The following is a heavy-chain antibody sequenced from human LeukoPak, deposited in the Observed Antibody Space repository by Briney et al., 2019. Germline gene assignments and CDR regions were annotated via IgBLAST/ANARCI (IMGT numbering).Heavy chain of an antibody. Sequence: GESLKISCKGSGYSFINYWIAWVRQMPGKGLEWMGMIYPGDSDTRYSPSFQGQVTISADKSISTAYLQWSSLKASDTAMYYCARWGDGTTIDYWGQGTLVTVSS. V-gene: IGHV5-51*01. CDR3: ARWGDGTTIDY. D-gene: IGHD1-1*01. CDR2: IYPGDSDT. CDR1: GYSFINYW. J-gene: IGHJ4*02.